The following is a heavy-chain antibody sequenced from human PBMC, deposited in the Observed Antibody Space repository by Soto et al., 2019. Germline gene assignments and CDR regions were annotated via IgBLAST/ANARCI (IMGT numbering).Heavy chain of an antibody. CDR1: GYTFTGYY. V-gene: IGHV1-2*04. CDR2: INPNSGGT. J-gene: IGHJ3*02. D-gene: IGHD3-10*01. CDR3: ARDHGFGAENDAFDI. Sequence: ASVKVSCKASGYTFTGYYMHWVRQAPGQGLEWMGWINPNSGGTNYAQKFQGWVTMTRDTSISTAYMELSRLGSDDTAVYYCARDHGFGAENDAFDIWGQGTMVTVSS.